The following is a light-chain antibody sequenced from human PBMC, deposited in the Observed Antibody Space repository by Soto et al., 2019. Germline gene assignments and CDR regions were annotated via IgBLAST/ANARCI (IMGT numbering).Light chain of an antibody. Sequence: AIQLTQSPSSLSASIGDRVTITCRASQGSARALAWYQQKPGKPPCLLIYDASTPESGVPSRFSGSGSETHFTLTINSLQADDFATYYCQQFSTFPVTFGGGTRVDI. CDR3: QQFSTFPVT. CDR2: DAS. CDR1: QGSARA. J-gene: IGKJ4*02. V-gene: IGKV1-13*02.